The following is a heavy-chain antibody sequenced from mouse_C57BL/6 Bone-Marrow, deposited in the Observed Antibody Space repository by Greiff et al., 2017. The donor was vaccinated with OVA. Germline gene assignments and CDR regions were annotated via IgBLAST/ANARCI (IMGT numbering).Heavy chain of an antibody. CDR2: INPSNGGT. J-gene: IGHJ3*01. V-gene: IGHV1-53*01. CDR1: GYTFTSYW. D-gene: IGHD2-4*01. Sequence: QVQLKQPGTELVKPGASVKLSCKASGYTFTSYWMHWVKQRPGQGLEWIGNINPSNGGTNYNEKFKSKATLTVDKSSSTAYMQLSSLTSEDSAVYYCARGGGLRQETWFAYWGQGTLVTVSA. CDR3: ARGGGLRQETWFAY.